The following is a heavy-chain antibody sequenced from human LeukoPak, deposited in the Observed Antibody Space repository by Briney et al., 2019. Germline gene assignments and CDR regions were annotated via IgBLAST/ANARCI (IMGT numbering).Heavy chain of an antibody. CDR2: ISKDGRTV. J-gene: IGHJ4*02. CDR1: GLTFSDYY. CDR3: ARVRGSYSSDY. D-gene: IGHD5-12*01. V-gene: IGHV3-11*01. Sequence: PGGSLRPSCAASGLTFSDYYMSWIRQAPGKGLEWVSFISKDGRTVSYAHSVKGQFTISRDNSKNSLYLQMNSLTVDDTAVYFCARVRGSYSSDYWGQGTLVTVSS.